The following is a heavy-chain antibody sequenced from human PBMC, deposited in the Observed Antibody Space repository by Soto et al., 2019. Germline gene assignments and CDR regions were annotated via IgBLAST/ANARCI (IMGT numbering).Heavy chain of an antibody. CDR1: GDTFNNYA. J-gene: IGHJ3*02. D-gene: IGHD5-12*01. CDR3: ATPKGPRQCSGNVLGALDI. V-gene: IGHV1-69*02. Sequence: QVQLVQSGAEVKKPGSSAKVSCKASGDTFNNYAINWVRQAPGQGLEWVGRVIPVFDVANYAQKFQGRVTITADKSTSTAYMEVTSLRSEDTAVYYCATPKGPRQCSGNVLGALDIWGQGTTVIVSS. CDR2: VIPVFDVA.